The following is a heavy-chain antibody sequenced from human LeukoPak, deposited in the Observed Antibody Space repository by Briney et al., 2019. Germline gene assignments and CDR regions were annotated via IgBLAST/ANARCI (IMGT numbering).Heavy chain of an antibody. D-gene: IGHD6-13*01. Sequence: SETLSLTCTVSGGSISSYYWSWIRQPPGKGLEWIGYIYYSGSTNYNPSLKSRVTISVDTSKNQFSLKLSSVTAADTAVYYCARQFPQLGRGIDYWGQGTLVNVSS. CDR3: ARQFPQLGRGIDY. V-gene: IGHV4-59*08. J-gene: IGHJ4*02. CDR2: IYYSGST. CDR1: GGSISSYY.